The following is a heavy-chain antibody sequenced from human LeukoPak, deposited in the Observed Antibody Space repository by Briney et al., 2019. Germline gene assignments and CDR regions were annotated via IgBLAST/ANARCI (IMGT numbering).Heavy chain of an antibody. J-gene: IGHJ4*02. CDR3: ARAPSGYSLD. D-gene: IGHD5-18*01. CDR2: MYYSGST. CDR1: GGSISSYY. Sequence: PSETLSLTCTVSGGSISSYYWSWIRQPPGKGLEWIGYMYYSGSTNYNPSLKSRVTISVDTSKNQFSLKLSSVTAADTAVYYCARAPSGYSLDWGQGTLVTVSS. V-gene: IGHV4-59*01.